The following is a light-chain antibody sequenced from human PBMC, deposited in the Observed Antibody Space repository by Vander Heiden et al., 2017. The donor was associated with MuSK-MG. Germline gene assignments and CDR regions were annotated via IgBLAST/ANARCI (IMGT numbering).Light chain of an antibody. CDR1: QSISGW. Sequence: DIQMTQSPSTLSASVGDRVTITCRASQSISGWLAWYQQKPGKAPKLLIYKASSLETGVPSKFSGSGSGTEFTLTISSLQPDDFATYYCQQDNSSSWTFGQGTKVEIK. J-gene: IGKJ1*01. V-gene: IGKV1-5*03. CDR2: KAS. CDR3: QQDNSSSWT.